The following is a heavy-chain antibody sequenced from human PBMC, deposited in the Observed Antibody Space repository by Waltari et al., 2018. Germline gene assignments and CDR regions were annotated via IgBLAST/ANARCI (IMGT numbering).Heavy chain of an antibody. CDR3: AIGYSSGWYYAFDI. V-gene: IGHV4-59*01. Sequence: QVQLQESGPGLVKPSETLSLTCTASGGSISSYYWSWIRQPPGKGLEWIGYIYYSGSTNYNPSLKSRVTISVDTSKNQFSRKLSSVTAADTAVYYCAIGYSSGWYYAFDIWGQGTMVTVSS. D-gene: IGHD6-19*01. CDR2: IYYSGST. J-gene: IGHJ3*02. CDR1: GGSISSYY.